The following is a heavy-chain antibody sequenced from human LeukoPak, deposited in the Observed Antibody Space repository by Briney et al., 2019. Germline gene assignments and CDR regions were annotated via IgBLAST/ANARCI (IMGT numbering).Heavy chain of an antibody. Sequence: PGGSLRLSCAASGFTFSSYAMSWVRQAPGKGLEWVSAISGSGGSTYYADSVKGRFTISRDNSKNTLYLQMNSLRAEDTAVYYCAKDPVITMIVETLVEHQDYWGQGTLVTVSS. J-gene: IGHJ4*02. CDR3: AKDPVITMIVETLVEHQDY. CDR2: ISGSGGST. D-gene: IGHD3-22*01. CDR1: GFTFSSYA. V-gene: IGHV3-23*01.